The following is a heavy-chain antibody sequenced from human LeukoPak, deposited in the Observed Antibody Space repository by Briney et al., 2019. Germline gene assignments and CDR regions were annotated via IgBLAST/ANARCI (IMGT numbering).Heavy chain of an antibody. Sequence: ASVKVSCKASGYTFTGYYMHWVRQAPGQGLEWMGIINPSGGSTSYAQKFQGRVTMTRDTSTSTVYMELSSPRSEDTAVYYCARGEVAGPFDYWGQGTLVTVSS. J-gene: IGHJ4*02. CDR2: INPSGGST. CDR3: ARGEVAGPFDY. CDR1: GYTFTGYY. V-gene: IGHV1-46*03. D-gene: IGHD6-19*01.